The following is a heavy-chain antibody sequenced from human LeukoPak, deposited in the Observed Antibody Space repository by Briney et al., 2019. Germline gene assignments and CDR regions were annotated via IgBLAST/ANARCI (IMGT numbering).Heavy chain of an antibody. D-gene: IGHD3-3*01. CDR2: ISYDGSNK. J-gene: IGHJ5*02. CDR1: GFTFSSYA. CDR3: ARETYYDFWSGYTAKGWFDP. V-gene: IGHV3-30-3*01. Sequence: GALRLSCAASGFTFSSYAMHWVRQAPGKGLEWVAVISYDGSNKYYADSVKGRFTISRDNSKNTLYLQMNSLRAEDMAVYYCARETYYDFWSGYTAKGWFDPWGQGTLVTVSS.